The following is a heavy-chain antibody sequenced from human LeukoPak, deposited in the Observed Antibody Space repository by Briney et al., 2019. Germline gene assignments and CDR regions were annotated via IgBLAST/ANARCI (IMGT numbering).Heavy chain of an antibody. D-gene: IGHD2-8*01. V-gene: IGHV3-23*01. J-gene: IGHJ6*03. Sequence: GGSLRLSCAASGFTFSSYAMNWVRQAPGRGLEWVSGFSGSGGTTYYADSVKGRFTISRDNSKNTLYLQMNSLRAEDTAVFYCANGNRCTSPNCLGYYYFYMDVWGKGTTVTVSS. CDR3: ANGNRCTSPNCLGYYYFYMDV. CDR1: GFTFSSYA. CDR2: FSGSGGTT.